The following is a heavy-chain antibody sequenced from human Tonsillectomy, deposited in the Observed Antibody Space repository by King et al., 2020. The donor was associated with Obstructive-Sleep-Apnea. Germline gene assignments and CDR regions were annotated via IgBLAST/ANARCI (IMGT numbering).Heavy chain of an antibody. V-gene: IGHV4-34*01. Sequence: VQLQQWGAGLLKPSETLSLTCAVFGGSFSDYYWSWIRPPPGKGLEWVGEINHSGSTNHNPSLTSRVTISVDTAKNQFCLKLSSVTAADTAAYYCASGSGAAAVNWFDPWGQGTLVTVSS. D-gene: IGHD6-13*01. CDR1: GGSFSDYY. CDR3: ASGSGAAAVNWFDP. J-gene: IGHJ5*02. CDR2: INHSGST.